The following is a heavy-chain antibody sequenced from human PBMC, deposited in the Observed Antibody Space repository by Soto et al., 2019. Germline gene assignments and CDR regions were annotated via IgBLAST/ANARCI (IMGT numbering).Heavy chain of an antibody. CDR1: GYTFTSYY. CDR2: INPSGGST. J-gene: IGHJ6*02. CDR3: ARDLPGIAARRGYYYGMDV. Sequence: GASVKVSCKASGYTFTSYYMHWVRQAPGQGLEWMGIINPSGGSTSYAQKFQGRVTMTRDTSTSTVYMELSSLRSEDTAVYYCARDLPGIAARRGYYYGMDVWGQGTTVTVSS. D-gene: IGHD6-6*01. V-gene: IGHV1-46*01.